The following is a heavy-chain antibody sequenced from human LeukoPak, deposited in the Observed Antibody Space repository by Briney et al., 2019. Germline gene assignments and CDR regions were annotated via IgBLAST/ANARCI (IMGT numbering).Heavy chain of an antibody. Sequence: SETLSLTCTVSGGSISSYYWSWIRQPPGKGLEWIGYIYYSGSTNYNPSLKSRVTISVDTSKNQFSLKLSSVTAADTAVHYCARAGWLVKGGFDYWGQGTLVTVSS. J-gene: IGHJ4*02. CDR1: GGSISSYY. CDR2: IYYSGST. V-gene: IGHV4-59*01. CDR3: ARAGWLVKGGFDY. D-gene: IGHD6-19*01.